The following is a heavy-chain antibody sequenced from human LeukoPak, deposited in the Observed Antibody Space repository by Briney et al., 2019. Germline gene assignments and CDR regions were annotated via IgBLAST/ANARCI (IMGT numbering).Heavy chain of an antibody. J-gene: IGHJ4*02. Sequence: GGSLRLSCAASGFTFSSYSTNWVRQAPGKGLEWVSSISSSSSYIYYADSVKGRFTISRDNAKNSLYLQMNSLRAEDTAVYYCARDGGNWYYDSSGFPGGYWGQGTLVTVSS. D-gene: IGHD3-22*01. CDR2: ISSSSSYI. V-gene: IGHV3-21*01. CDR3: ARDGGNWYYDSSGFPGGY. CDR1: GFTFSSYS.